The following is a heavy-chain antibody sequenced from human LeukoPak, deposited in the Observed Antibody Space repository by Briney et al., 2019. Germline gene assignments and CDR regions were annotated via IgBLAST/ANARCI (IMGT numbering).Heavy chain of an antibody. CDR1: GFTFSSYG. J-gene: IGHJ4*02. V-gene: IGHV3-23*01. CDR2: IGGRDGST. Sequence: GGSLRLSCAASGFTFSSYGMHWVRQAPGKGLEWVSVIGGRDGSTYYADSVKGRFTISRDNSKNTLYVQMNSLRAEDTAVYYCAKGHYYGSGSLDYWGQGTLVTVSS. CDR3: AKGHYYGSGSLDY. D-gene: IGHD3-10*01.